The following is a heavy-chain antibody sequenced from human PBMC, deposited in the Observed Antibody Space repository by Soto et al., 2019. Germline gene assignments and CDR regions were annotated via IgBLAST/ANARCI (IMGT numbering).Heavy chain of an antibody. V-gene: IGHV3-33*01. J-gene: IGHJ4*02. CDR1: GFTFSSYG. D-gene: IGHD4-17*01. CDR3: ARGPEDDDYGDYYSDY. Sequence: GGSLRLSCAASGFTFSSYGMHWVRQAPGKGLEWVAVIWYDGSNNNYANSVKDRLTTSGENSKNSLYLQTNSLRAEDTAVYYCARGPEDDDYGDYYSDYWGQGTLVTVSS. CDR2: IWYDGSNN.